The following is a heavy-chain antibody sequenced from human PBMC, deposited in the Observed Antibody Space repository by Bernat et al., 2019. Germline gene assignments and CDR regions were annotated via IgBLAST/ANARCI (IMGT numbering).Heavy chain of an antibody. D-gene: IGHD1-14*01. CDR1: GFTFSSYA. V-gene: IGHV3-23*01. Sequence: EVQLLESGGGLVQPGGSLRLSWAASGFTFSSYAMSWVRQAPGKGLGWVSAVSGSGGSTYYADSVKGRFTISRDNSKNTLYLQMNSLGAEDTAVYYCAKAGYRLNQRFQHWGQGTLVTVSS. CDR3: AKAGYRLNQRFQH. J-gene: IGHJ1*01. CDR2: VSGSGGST.